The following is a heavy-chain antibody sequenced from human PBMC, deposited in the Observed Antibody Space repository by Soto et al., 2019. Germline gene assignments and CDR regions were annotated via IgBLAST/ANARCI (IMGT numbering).Heavy chain of an antibody. CDR3: AHKGPEDWPLDY. V-gene: IGHV2-5*02. J-gene: IGHJ4*02. CDR1: GFSLSTSGVG. Sequence: QITLKESGPTLVRPTQTLTLTCAFSGFSLSTSGVGVGWIRQPPGKALEWLAVIYWDDSKHYSPSLMSRLTITKDTTKNQVVLKMTNMDPMDTGTYYCAHKGPEDWPLDYWGQGTLVTVSS. CDR2: IYWDDSK. D-gene: IGHD3-9*01.